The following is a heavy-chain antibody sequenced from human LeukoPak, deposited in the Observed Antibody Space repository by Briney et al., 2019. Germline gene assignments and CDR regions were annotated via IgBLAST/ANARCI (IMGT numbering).Heavy chain of an antibody. CDR3: ARTYVVVQSVLVAYGI. V-gene: IGHV4-34*01. Sequence: SETLSLTCAVYGGSFSNYYWTWIRQSPEKGLEWIGEINHSGSTDYNPSLKSRVTISVDTAKKQVSLNLTSVTAADTAVYYCARTYVVVQSVLVAYGIWGQGSMVTVSS. J-gene: IGHJ3*02. CDR1: GGSFSNYY. CDR2: INHSGST. D-gene: IGHD2-15*01.